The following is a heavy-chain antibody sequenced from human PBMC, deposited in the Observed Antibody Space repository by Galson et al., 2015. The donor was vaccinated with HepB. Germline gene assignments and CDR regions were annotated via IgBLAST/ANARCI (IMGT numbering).Heavy chain of an antibody. Sequence: SVKVSCKASGYTFTGYYMHWVRQAPGQGLEWMGWINPNSGGTNYAQKFQGWVTMTRDTSISTAYMELSRLRSDDTAVYYCARGPRSSWQPWPLYYFDYWGQGTLVTVSS. CDR2: INPNSGGT. V-gene: IGHV1-2*04. CDR3: ARGPRSSWQPWPLYYFDY. D-gene: IGHD6-13*01. J-gene: IGHJ4*02. CDR1: GYTFTGYY.